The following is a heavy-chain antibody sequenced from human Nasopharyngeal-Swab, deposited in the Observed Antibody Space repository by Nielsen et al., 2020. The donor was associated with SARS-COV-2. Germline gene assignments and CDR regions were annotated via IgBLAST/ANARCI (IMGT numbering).Heavy chain of an antibody. Sequence: KVSCKASGYNFASYWIGWVRQMPARGLEWMGIIYPGDSDTRYSPSFQGQVTISADKSISTAYLQWSRLKASDTAMYYCARPSTGGYYYYGMDVWGQGTTVTVSS. V-gene: IGHV5-51*01. J-gene: IGHJ6*02. D-gene: IGHD7-27*01. CDR1: GYNFASYW. CDR2: IYPGDSDT. CDR3: ARPSTGGYYYYGMDV.